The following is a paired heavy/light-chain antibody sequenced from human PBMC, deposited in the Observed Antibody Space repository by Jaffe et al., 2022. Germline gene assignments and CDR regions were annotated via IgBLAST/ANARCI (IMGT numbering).Heavy chain of an antibody. CDR2: INPDGSEK. V-gene: IGHV3-7*05. Sequence: EVQLMESGGDLVQPGGSLRLSCVASEFIFSNYWMTWVRQAPGKGLEWVAIINPDGSEKSYADSVKGRFTISRDNSKNSLYLQIDSLRAEDMAIYYCARDDGWGYKVYWGQGTPVTVSS. J-gene: IGHJ4*02. D-gene: IGHD2-2*02. CDR1: EFIFSNYW. CDR3: ARDDGWGYKVY.
Light chain of an antibody. J-gene: IGKJ1*01. CDR1: QSLLHSNGNTY. CDR2: EVS. Sequence: VMTQTPLSLSVTPGQPASISCKSSQSLLHSNGNTYLHWYLQKPGQSPQVLIYEVSRRSSGVPDRFSGSGSGTDFTLKISRVEAEDVGVYYCMEGTHLRTFGQGTKVEIK. V-gene: IGKV2-29*02. CDR3: MEGTHLRT.